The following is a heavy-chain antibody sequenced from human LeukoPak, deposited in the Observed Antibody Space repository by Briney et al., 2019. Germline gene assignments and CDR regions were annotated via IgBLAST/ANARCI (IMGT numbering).Heavy chain of an antibody. D-gene: IGHD3-10*01. V-gene: IGHV3-23*01. CDR2: TSGSGGST. CDR3: AKPSRSLLWFGESSFVY. CDR1: GFTFSTYA. Sequence: GGSLRLSCAASGFTFSTYAMSWVRQAPGKGLECVSTTSGSGGSTYYADSVKGRFTISRDDSKNTLYLQMNSLRAEDTAVYYCAKPSRSLLWFGESSFVYWGQGTLVTVSS. J-gene: IGHJ4*02.